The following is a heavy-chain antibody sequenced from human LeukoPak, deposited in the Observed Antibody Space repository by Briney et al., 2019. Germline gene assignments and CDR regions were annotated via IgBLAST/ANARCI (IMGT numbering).Heavy chain of an antibody. CDR2: IYSGGST. CDR1: GFTVSSNY. CDR3: ARDLVDIVATVDY. J-gene: IGHJ4*02. D-gene: IGHD5-12*01. Sequence: GGSLRLSCAASGFTVSSNYMSWVRQAPGKGLEWVSVIYSGGSTYYADSVKGRFTISRDNSKNTLYLQMNSLRAEDTAVYYCARDLVDIVATVDYWGQGTLVTVSS. V-gene: IGHV3-53*01.